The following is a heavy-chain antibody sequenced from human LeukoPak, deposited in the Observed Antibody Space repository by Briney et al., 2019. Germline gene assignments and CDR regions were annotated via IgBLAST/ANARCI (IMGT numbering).Heavy chain of an antibody. D-gene: IGHD3-16*02. CDR3: AAGAGVYDYVWGSYRYPAQFDY. CDR2: ISSSSSYI. CDR1: GFTFSSYS. V-gene: IGHV3-21*01. Sequence: GGSLRLSCAASGFTFSSYSMNWVRQAPGKGLEWVSSISSSSSYIYYADSVKGRFTISRDNAKNSLYLQMNSLRAEDTAVYYCAAGAGVYDYVWGSYRYPAQFDYWGQGTLVTASS. J-gene: IGHJ4*02.